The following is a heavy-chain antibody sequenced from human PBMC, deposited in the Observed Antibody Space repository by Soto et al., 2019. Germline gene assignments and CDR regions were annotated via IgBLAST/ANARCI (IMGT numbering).Heavy chain of an antibody. CDR3: ARGRGVSSWYETPHYFDS. D-gene: IGHD6-13*01. J-gene: IGHJ4*02. V-gene: IGHV1-18*01. Sequence: QVPLVQAGAEVKKPGASVKVSCRASGYSFTSYGITWVRQTPGHGLEWMGWISVHNGYTNYPQKLQDRITMTTDTSTSTAYMELTSLRSDDTAVYYCARGRGVSSWYETPHYFDSWRQGTLVTVSS. CDR1: GYSFTSYG. CDR2: ISVHNGYT.